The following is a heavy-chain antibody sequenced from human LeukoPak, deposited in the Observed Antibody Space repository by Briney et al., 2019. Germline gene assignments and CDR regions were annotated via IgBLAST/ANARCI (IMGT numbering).Heavy chain of an antibody. Sequence: GALRLSCAASGFTFSSYGMHWVRQAPGKGLEWVAVIWYDGSNKYYADSVKGRFTISRDNSKNTLHLQMNSLRAEDTAVYYCARVHHSGGFDYWGQGTLVTVSS. J-gene: IGHJ4*02. V-gene: IGHV3-33*01. D-gene: IGHD3-10*01. CDR3: ARVHHSGGFDY. CDR2: IWYDGSNK. CDR1: GFTFSSYG.